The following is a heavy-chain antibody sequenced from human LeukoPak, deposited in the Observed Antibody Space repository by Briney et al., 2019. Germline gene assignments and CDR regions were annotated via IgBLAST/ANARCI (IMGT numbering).Heavy chain of an antibody. CDR1: GFTSSNAW. Sequence: GGSLRLSCAASGFTSSNAWMSWVRQAPGKGPEWLGRIKSKADGGTIDYAAPVKGRFTISRDDSETTLYLQMNSLKPEDTAVYYCTTTTVTKDGLDVWGQGTTVTVSS. CDR2: IKSKADGGTI. D-gene: IGHD4-17*01. V-gene: IGHV3-15*01. J-gene: IGHJ6*02. CDR3: TTTTVTKDGLDV.